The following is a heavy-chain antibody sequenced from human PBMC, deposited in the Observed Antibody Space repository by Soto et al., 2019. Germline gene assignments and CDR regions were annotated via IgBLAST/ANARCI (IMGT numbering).Heavy chain of an antibody. CDR2: ISSSSSAI. CDR3: ARERRRELLAPIDY. V-gene: IGHV3-48*02. D-gene: IGHD1-26*01. CDR1: FSISP. Sequence: FSISPMHWVRQAPGKGLEWVSYISSSSSAIYYADSVKRRFTISRDNAKNSLYLQMNSLRDEDTAGYYCARERRRELLAPIDYWGQGTLVTVSS. J-gene: IGHJ4*02.